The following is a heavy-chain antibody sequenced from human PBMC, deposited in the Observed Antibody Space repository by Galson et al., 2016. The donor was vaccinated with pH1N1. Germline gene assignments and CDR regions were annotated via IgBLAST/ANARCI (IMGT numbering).Heavy chain of an antibody. D-gene: IGHD2-8*02. V-gene: IGHV3-7*01. CDR3: IREYWSLYH. CDR1: GFTFTDFW. J-gene: IGHJ5*02. CDR2: IKQDGSDQ. Sequence: SLRLSCAASGFTFTDFWMTWVRQPPGRGLEWVANIKQDGSDQNYVDSAKGRFTISRDNAKNSLYLQMDSLGAEDTAVYYCIREYWSLYHWGQGTLVTVST.